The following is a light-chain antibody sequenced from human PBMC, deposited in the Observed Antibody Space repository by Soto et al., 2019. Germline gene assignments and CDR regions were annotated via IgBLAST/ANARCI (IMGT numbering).Light chain of an antibody. CDR3: QQYGSSPFT. CDR1: QSVSSSY. Sequence: EMVLTQSPGTLSLSPGERATLSCRASQSVSSSYLAWYQQKPGQAPRLLIYGASSRATGIPDRFSGSGSGTDFTLTISRLEPEDFAVYYCQQYGSSPFTFGPGTKVHIK. CDR2: GAS. V-gene: IGKV3-20*01. J-gene: IGKJ3*01.